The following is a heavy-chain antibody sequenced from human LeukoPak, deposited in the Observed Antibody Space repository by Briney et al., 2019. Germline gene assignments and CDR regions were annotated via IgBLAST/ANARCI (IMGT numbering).Heavy chain of an antibody. J-gene: IGHJ6*03. D-gene: IGHD6-13*01. CDR3: ARVIRGSSWPFYYYYRDV. V-gene: IGHV4-59*01. CDR1: GVSISRYY. CDR2: IYYSGST. Sequence: PSETLSLTCTVSGVSISRYYWSWFRQPPGKELAWVGYIYYSGSTNYNPSLKSRVTISVDTSKNQFSLKLSSVTAADTAVYYCARVIRGSSWPFYYYYRDVWGKGTTVTISS.